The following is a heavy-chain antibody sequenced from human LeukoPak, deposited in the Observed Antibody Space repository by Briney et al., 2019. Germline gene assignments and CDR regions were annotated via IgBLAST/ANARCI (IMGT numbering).Heavy chain of an antibody. CDR1: GFTFSSYS. CDR2: ISSSSSYI. J-gene: IGHJ4*02. Sequence: PGGSLRLSCAASGFTFSSYSMNWVRQAPGKGLECVSSISSSSSYIYYADSVKGRFTISRDNSKNTLYLRMDTLTAEDTAVYYCAKDQGASSYSFDYWGRGTLVTVSS. D-gene: IGHD1-26*01. V-gene: IGHV3-21*04. CDR3: AKDQGASSYSFDY.